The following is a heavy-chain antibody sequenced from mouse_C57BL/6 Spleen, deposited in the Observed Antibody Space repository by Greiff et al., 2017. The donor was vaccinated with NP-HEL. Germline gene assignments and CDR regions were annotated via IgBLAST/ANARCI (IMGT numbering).Heavy chain of an antibody. V-gene: IGHV14-4*01. D-gene: IGHD1-1*01. CDR2: IDPENGDT. CDR3: TWYYGSEGFAY. Sequence: EVQLQQSGAELVRPGASVKLSCTASGFNIKDDYMHWVKQRPEQGLEWIGWIDPENGDTEYASKFQGKATITADTSSNTAYLQLSSLTSEDTAVYYCTWYYGSEGFAYWGQGTLVTVSA. CDR1: GFNIKDDY. J-gene: IGHJ3*01.